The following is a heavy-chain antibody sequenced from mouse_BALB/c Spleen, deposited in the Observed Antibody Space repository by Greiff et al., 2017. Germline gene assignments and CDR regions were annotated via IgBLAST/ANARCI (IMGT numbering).Heavy chain of an antibody. CDR3: SPMVTTLYYYAMDY. V-gene: IGHV1-14*01. CDR1: GYTFTSYV. Sequence: VQLQQPGPELVKPGASVKMSCKASGYTFTSYVMHWVKQKPGQGLEWIGNINPYNDGTKYNEKFKGKATVTSDKSSSTAYMELSSLTSEDSAVYYCSPMVTTLYYYAMDYWGQGTSVTVSS. D-gene: IGHD2-1*01. CDR2: INPYNDGT. J-gene: IGHJ4*01.